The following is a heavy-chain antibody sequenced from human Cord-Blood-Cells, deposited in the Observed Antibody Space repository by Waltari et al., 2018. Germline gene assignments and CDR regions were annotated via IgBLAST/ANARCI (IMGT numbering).Heavy chain of an antibody. J-gene: IGHJ5*02. Sequence: QVQLVPSGAEVKNPGASVKVSCKVSGSTLTDLSIHWSRQAPGKGLEWMGGFDPEDGETIYAQKFQGRVTMTEDTSTDTAYMELSSLRSEDTAVYYCATVDYGDYVARYSGFDPWGQGTLVTVSS. V-gene: IGHV1-24*01. CDR2: FDPEDGET. CDR1: GSTLTDLS. CDR3: ATVDYGDYVARYSGFDP. D-gene: IGHD4-17*01.